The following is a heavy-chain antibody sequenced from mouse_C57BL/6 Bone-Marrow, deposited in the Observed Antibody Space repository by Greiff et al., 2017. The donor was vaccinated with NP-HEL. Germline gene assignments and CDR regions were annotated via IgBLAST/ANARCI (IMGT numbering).Heavy chain of an antibody. Sequence: QVQLQQPGAELVRPGSSVKLSCKASGYTFTSYWMDWVQQRPGQGLEWIGHIYPSDSVTHYNQKFKDKATLTVDKSSSTAYMQLSSLTSEDSAVYDWARYRIDGKGAMDYWGQGTSVTVSS. CDR1: GYTFTSYW. V-gene: IGHV1-61*01. D-gene: IGHD2-1*01. J-gene: IGHJ4*01. CDR2: IYPSDSVT. CDR3: ARYRIDGKGAMDY.